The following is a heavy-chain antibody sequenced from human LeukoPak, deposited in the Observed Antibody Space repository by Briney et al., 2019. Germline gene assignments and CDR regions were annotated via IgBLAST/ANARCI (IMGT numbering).Heavy chain of an antibody. D-gene: IGHD4-17*01. V-gene: IGHV3-30*04. CDR2: ISYDGSNK. J-gene: IGHJ6*02. Sequence: GGSLGLSCAASGFTFSSYAMHWVRRAPGKGLEWVAVISYDGSNKYYADSVKGRFTISRDNSKNTLYLQMNSLRAEDTAVYYCARDSPTVTTWGYYYYGMDVWGQGTTVTVSS. CDR1: GFTFSSYA. CDR3: ARDSPTVTTWGYYYYGMDV.